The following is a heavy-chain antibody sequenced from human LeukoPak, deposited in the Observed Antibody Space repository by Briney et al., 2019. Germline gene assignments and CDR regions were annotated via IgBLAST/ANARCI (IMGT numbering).Heavy chain of an antibody. CDR1: GYTFTSYG. CDR2: ISAYNGNT. V-gene: IGHV1-18*01. Sequence: ASVKVSCKASGYTFTSYGISWVRQAPGQGLEWMGWISAYNGNTNYAQKLQGRVTMTTDTSTSTAYMELRSLRSEDTAVYYCARLYYYGSGSYLEYYYYYMDVWGKGTTVTISS. CDR3: ARLYYYGSGSYLEYYYYYMDV. J-gene: IGHJ6*03. D-gene: IGHD3-10*01.